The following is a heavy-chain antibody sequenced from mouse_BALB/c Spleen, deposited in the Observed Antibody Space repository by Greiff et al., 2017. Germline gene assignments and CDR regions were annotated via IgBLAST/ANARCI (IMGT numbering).Heavy chain of an antibody. Sequence: EVKVVESGGGLVKPGGSLKLSCAASGFTFSSYAMSWVRQSPEKRLEWVAEISSGGSYTYYPDTVTGRFTISRDNAKNTLYLEMSSLRSEDTAMYYCARGRDGNYAMDYWGQGTSVTVAS. D-gene: IGHD3-3*01. CDR1: GFTFSSYA. CDR3: ARGRDGNYAMDY. V-gene: IGHV5-9-4*01. J-gene: IGHJ4*01. CDR2: ISSGGSYT.